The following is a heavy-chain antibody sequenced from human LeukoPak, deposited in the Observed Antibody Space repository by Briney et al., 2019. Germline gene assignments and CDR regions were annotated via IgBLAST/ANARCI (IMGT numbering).Heavy chain of an antibody. V-gene: IGHV4-39*01. CDR2: IYYSGNT. CDR1: GGSLSSSNYY. D-gene: IGHD3-10*01. J-gene: IGHJ4*02. Sequence: SETLSLTYTVSGGSLSSSNYYWGWIRQPPGKGLEWIGNIYYSGNTYYNPSRKSRVTISVDTSKNQFSLKLSSVTAADTAVYYCARTTATSQSGSGYFDNWGQGTLVTVSS. CDR3: ARTTATSQSGSGYFDN.